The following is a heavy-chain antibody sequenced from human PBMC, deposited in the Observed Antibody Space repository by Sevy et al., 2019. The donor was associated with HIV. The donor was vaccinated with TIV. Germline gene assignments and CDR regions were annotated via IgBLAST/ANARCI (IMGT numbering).Heavy chain of an antibody. D-gene: IGHD3-16*01. V-gene: IGHV3-49*03. CDR2: IRSKTYGGTT. J-gene: IGHJ6*02. CDR3: DRLRGTISPYYYFGMDV. Sequence: GGSLRLSCTASGFNFGDYAMSWCRQAPGKGLEWIGFIRSKTYGGTTEYAASVKGRFTISIDDSNSIASLQMNSLKTEETTAYYCDRLRGTISPYYYFGMDVWGQWTTVTVSS. CDR1: GFNFGDYA.